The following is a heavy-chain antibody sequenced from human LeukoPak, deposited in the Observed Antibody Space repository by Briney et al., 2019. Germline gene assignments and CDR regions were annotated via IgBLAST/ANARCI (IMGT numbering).Heavy chain of an antibody. D-gene: IGHD3-10*01. J-gene: IGHJ5*02. CDR3: ARLWFGPFNWFDP. CDR1: GGSISSSSCY. Sequence: SETLSLTCTVSGGSISSSSCYWGWIRQPPGKGLEWIGSIYYSGSTYYNPSLKSRVTISVDTSKNQFSLKLSSVTAADTAVYYCARLWFGPFNWFDPWGQGTLVTVSS. CDR2: IYYSGST. V-gene: IGHV4-39*01.